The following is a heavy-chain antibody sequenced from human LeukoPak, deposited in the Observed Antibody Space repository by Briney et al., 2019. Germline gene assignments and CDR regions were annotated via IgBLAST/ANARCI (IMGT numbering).Heavy chain of an antibody. CDR2: ISGSGGST. J-gene: IGHJ4*02. CDR3: AKTRETYSSSWYAPETD. Sequence: GGSLRLSCAASEFTFSSYAMSWVRQAPGKGLAWVSSISGSGGSTYYADSVKGRFTISRDNSKNTLYLQMNSLRAEDTAVYYCAKTRETYSSSWYAPETDWGQGTLVTVSS. D-gene: IGHD6-13*01. V-gene: IGHV3-23*01. CDR1: EFTFSSYA.